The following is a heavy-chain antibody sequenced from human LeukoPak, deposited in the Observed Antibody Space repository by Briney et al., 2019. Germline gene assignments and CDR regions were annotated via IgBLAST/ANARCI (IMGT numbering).Heavy chain of an antibody. J-gene: IGHJ4*02. Sequence: SETLSLTCTVSGGSISTYYWSWIRQPPGKGLEWIGYIYYSGSTNYNPSLKSRVTMSVDTSKNQFSLKLNSVTAADTAMYYCARQYDSSGYYEYYFDYWGQGTLVTVSS. CDR1: GGSISTYY. V-gene: IGHV4-59*01. D-gene: IGHD3-22*01. CDR2: IYYSGST. CDR3: ARQYDSSGYYEYYFDY.